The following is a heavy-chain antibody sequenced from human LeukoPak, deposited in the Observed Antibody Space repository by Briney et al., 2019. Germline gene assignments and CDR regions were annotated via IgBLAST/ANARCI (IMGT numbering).Heavy chain of an antibody. V-gene: IGHV3-66*01. CDR1: EFTVSSNY. CDR3: AGGARRQQPFDY. D-gene: IGHD6-13*01. CDR2: IYSGGST. J-gene: IGHJ4*02. Sequence: GESLRLSCAASEFTVSSNYMNWVRQAPGKGVEWVSVIYSGGSTYYADSVKGRFTISRDNSKNTLYLQMNSLRAEDTAVYYCAGGARRQQPFDYWGQGTLVTVSS.